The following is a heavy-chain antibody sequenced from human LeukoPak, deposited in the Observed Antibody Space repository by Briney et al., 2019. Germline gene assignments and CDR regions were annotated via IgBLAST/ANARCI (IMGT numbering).Heavy chain of an antibody. Sequence: GGSLRLSCAASGFTFRYYGMHWVREAPGKGVEGVAVIWFDGSNKYYADSVNGRFTVSRDNSTNTMDLQMNSLRAEDTAVYYCAREQYGSDDALDIWGQGTMVTVSS. CDR2: IWFDGSNK. D-gene: IGHD4-17*01. CDR1: GFTFRYYG. J-gene: IGHJ3*02. CDR3: AREQYGSDDALDI. V-gene: IGHV3-33*01.